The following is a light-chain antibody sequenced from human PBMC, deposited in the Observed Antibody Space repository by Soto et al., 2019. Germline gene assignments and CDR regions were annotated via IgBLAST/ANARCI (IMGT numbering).Light chain of an antibody. V-gene: IGKV3-11*01. J-gene: IGKJ4*01. Sequence: EIVLTQSPATLSLSPGERATLSCRASQNVRRYLAWYQQKPGQAPRLLIHDASNRATGIPARFSGSGSGTDFTLTISSLEPEDFAVYFCQQRSDWPPFTFGGGTKVEI. CDR2: DAS. CDR3: QQRSDWPPFT. CDR1: QNVRRY.